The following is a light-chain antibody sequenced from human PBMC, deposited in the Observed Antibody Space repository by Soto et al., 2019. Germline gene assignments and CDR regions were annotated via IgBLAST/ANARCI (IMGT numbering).Light chain of an antibody. Sequence: DIQMTQSPSYLSASVGDSVTITCRASQTISRRFSWYYQKPGKAPKLLIYAASNLQSGVPSRFSGRGSGTDFTLTISGLQAEVFGTYFCQHNHSRVTFGQGTKVEMK. CDR1: QTISRR. CDR2: AAS. CDR3: QHNHSRVT. V-gene: IGKV1-39*01. J-gene: IGKJ1*01.